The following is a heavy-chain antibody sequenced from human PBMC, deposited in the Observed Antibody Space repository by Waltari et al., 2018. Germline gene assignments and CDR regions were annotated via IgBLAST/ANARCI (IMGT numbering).Heavy chain of an antibody. V-gene: IGHV4-39*01. CDR2: IYYSGRT. D-gene: IGHD3-16*02. CDR1: GGSISSSSYY. Sequence: QLQLQESGPGLVKPSETLSLTCTVSGGSISSSSYYWGGIRQPPGKGLEWIGSIYYSGRTYYNPSLKSRVTISVDTSKNQCSLKLSSVTAADTAVYYCARAIYDYVWGSYRYSGGEFDYWGQGTLVTVSS. CDR3: ARAIYDYVWGSYRYSGGEFDY. J-gene: IGHJ4*02.